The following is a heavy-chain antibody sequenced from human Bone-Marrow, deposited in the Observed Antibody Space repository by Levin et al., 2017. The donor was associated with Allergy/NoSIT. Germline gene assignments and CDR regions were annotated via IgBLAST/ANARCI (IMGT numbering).Heavy chain of an antibody. CDR2: IWYDGSNK. D-gene: IGHD2-15*01. J-gene: IGHJ4*02. CDR3: ARDNRALGYCSGGSCYFSARDYFDY. V-gene: IGHV3-33*01. CDR1: GFTFSSYG. Sequence: GGSLRLSCAASGFTFSSYGMHWVRQAPGKGLEWVAVIWYDGSNKYYADSVKGRFTISRDNSKNTLYLQMNSLRAEDTAVYYCARDNRALGYCSGGSCYFSARDYFDYWGQGTLVTVSS.